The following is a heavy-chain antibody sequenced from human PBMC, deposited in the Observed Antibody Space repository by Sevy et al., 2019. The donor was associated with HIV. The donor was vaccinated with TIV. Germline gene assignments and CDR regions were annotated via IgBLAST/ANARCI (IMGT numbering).Heavy chain of an antibody. CDR1: GFTFSTYG. V-gene: IGHV3-30*18. CDR3: AKARTGYSSGWYSEGMDV. Sequence: GGSLRLSCAASGFTFSTYGMHWVRQAPGKGLEWVAVISYDGSNKYYADSVKGRFTISRDNSKNTLYLQMNSLRAEDTAVYYCAKARTGYSSGWYSEGMDVRGQGTTVTVSS. J-gene: IGHJ6*02. CDR2: ISYDGSNK. D-gene: IGHD6-19*01.